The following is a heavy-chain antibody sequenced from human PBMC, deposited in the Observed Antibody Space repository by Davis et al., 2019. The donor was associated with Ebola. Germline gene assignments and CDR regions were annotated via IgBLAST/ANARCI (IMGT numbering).Heavy chain of an antibody. CDR1: GFTFSSYA. V-gene: IGHV3-7*01. J-gene: IGHJ4*02. Sequence: GESLKISCAASGFTFSSYAMHWVRQAPGKGLEWVANIKQDGSEKYYVDSVKGRFTISRDNAKNSLYLQMNSLRAEDTAVYYCARVHSYYFDYWGQGTLVTVSS. CDR3: ARVHSYYFDY. CDR2: IKQDGSEK. D-gene: IGHD2-15*01.